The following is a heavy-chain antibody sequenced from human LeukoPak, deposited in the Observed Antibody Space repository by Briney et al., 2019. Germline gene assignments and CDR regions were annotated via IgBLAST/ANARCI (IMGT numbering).Heavy chain of an antibody. J-gene: IGHJ5*02. V-gene: IGHV4-61*02. Sequence: SQTLSLTCTVSGGSISSGSNYWSWIRQPAGKELEWIGRIYFSGDTTYNPSLKSRVTMSKDTAKNQLSLNLRSVTAADTAVYFCARDSTLNWFDPWGQGTLVTVSS. CDR1: GGSISSGSNY. CDR2: IYFSGDT. CDR3: ARDSTLNWFDP. D-gene: IGHD2-2*01.